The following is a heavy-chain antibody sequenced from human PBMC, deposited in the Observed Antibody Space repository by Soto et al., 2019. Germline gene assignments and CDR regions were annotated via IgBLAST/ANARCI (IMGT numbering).Heavy chain of an antibody. D-gene: IGHD3-3*01. CDR1: GFTFSSYS. V-gene: IGHV3-21*01. J-gene: IGHJ6*02. CDR3: AREVYDFWSGYYQYYYYYGMDV. Sequence: LGGSLRLSCAASGFTFSSYSMNWVRQAPGKGLEWVSSISSSSSYIYYADSVKGRFTISRDNAKNSLYLQMNSLGAEDTAVYYCAREVYDFWSGYYQYYYYYGMDVWGQGTTVTVSS. CDR2: ISSSSSYI.